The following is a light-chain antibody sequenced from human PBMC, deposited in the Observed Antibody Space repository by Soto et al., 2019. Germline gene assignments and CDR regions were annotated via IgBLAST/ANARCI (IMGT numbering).Light chain of an antibody. CDR3: GSYTSSSTSYV. V-gene: IGLV2-14*01. J-gene: IGLJ1*01. CDR2: EVS. CDR1: SSDVGGYNF. Sequence: QSALTQSASVSGSPGQSITSSCTGTSSDVGGYNFVSWYQQHPGKAPKRMIYEVSNRPSGVSNRFSGSKSGNTASLTISGLQAEDEADYYCGSYTSSSTSYVFGTGTKVTVL.